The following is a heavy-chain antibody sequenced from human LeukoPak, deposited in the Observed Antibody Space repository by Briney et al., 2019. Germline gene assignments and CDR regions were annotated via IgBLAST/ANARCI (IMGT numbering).Heavy chain of an antibody. D-gene: IGHD5-12*01. J-gene: IGHJ6*02. Sequence: GGSLRLSCAASGFTFSSYAMHWVRQAPGKGLEYVSAISSNGGSTYYANSMKGRFTISRDNSKNTLYLQMGSLRAEDMAVYYCARDGATTNYYYYGMDVWGQGTTVTVSS. V-gene: IGHV3-64*01. CDR3: ARDGATTNYYYYGMDV. CDR2: ISSNGGST. CDR1: GFTFSSYA.